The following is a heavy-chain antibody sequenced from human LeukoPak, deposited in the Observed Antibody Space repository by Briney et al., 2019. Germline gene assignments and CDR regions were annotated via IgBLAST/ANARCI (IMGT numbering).Heavy chain of an antibody. D-gene: IGHD6-13*01. CDR2: IKQDESEI. V-gene: IGHV3-7*01. CDR3: SRVGFTNSWSLDY. CDR1: GFTFNNYW. J-gene: IGHJ4*02. Sequence: QPGGSLRLPCTASGFTFNNYWMTWVRQAPGKGLEWVGNIKQDESEIFYVDSVKGRFTISRDNAKNSLYLQMNSLRAEDTAVYYCSRVGFTNSWSLDYWGQGTLLTVSS.